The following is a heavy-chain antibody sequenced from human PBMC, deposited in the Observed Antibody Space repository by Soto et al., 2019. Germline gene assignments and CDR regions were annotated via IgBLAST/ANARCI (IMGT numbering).Heavy chain of an antibody. D-gene: IGHD3-10*01. V-gene: IGHV3-23*01. J-gene: IGHJ4*02. CDR1: GFTFSSYW. CDR3: AKGGITLVRGSFDY. CDR2: ISGSGSNT. Sequence: GSLRLSCTASGFTFSSYWMSWVRQAPGKGLEWVSAISGSGSNTYYIDSVKGRFTISRDKSKTTLFLQMNNLRAEDTAVYYCAKGGITLVRGSFDYWGQGALVTVSS.